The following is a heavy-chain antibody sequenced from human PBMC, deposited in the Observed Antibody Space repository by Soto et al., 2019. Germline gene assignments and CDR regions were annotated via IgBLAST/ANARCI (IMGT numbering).Heavy chain of an antibody. CDR2: IYYSGST. CDR3: ARRHMGCSGGSCYRAFDI. J-gene: IGHJ3*02. CDR1: GGSISSYY. Sequence: PSETLSLTCTVSGGSISSYYWSWIRQPPGKGLEWIGYIYYSGSTNYNPSLKSRVTISVDTSKNHFSLNLSSVTAADTAVYYCARRHMGCSGGSCYRAFDIWGQGTMVTVSS. D-gene: IGHD2-15*01. V-gene: IGHV4-59*08.